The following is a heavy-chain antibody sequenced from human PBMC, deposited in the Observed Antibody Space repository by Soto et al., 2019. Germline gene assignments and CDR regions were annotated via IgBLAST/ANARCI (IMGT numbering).Heavy chain of an antibody. CDR2: INSDGSSP. V-gene: IGHV3-74*01. D-gene: IGHD3-22*01. Sequence: GGSLRLSCGASGFTLRSYWMHGGRQAPGKGLVGVSRINSDGSSPSYADSVKGRFTITRDNAKNTLYLQMNSLRAEDTAVYYCAPTDDYYDSSGYDYWGQGTLVTVSS. CDR1: GFTLRSYW. CDR3: APTDDYYDSSGYDY. J-gene: IGHJ4*02.